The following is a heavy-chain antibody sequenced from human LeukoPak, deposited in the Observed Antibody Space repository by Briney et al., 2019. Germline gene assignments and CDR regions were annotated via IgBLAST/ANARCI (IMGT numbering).Heavy chain of an antibody. V-gene: IGHV3-48*03. D-gene: IGHD3-10*02. CDR1: GFTFSDYE. CDR2: ISTRGSTT. J-gene: IGHJ4*02. CDR3: ARGALHVFDY. Sequence: SGGSLRLSRAASGFTFSDYEIKWVRQARGKGVEWVSCISTRGSTTYYADSVKGRFTISRDNAKNSLFLQMNTLTAEDTAVYYCARGALHVFDYWGQGTPVTVSS.